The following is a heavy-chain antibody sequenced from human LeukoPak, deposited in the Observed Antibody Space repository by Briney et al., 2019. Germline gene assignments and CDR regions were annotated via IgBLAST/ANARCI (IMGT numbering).Heavy chain of an antibody. V-gene: IGHV4-4*02. D-gene: IGHD2-2*01. Sequence: SGTLSLTCAVSGGSISSSNWWSWVRQPPGKGLEWIGEIYHSGSTNYNPSLKSRVTISVDKSKNQFSLKLSSVTAADTAVYYCAREPAAISYYYYYMDVWGKGTTVTVSS. CDR2: IYHSGST. CDR1: GGSISSSNW. CDR3: AREPAAISYYYYYMDV. J-gene: IGHJ6*03.